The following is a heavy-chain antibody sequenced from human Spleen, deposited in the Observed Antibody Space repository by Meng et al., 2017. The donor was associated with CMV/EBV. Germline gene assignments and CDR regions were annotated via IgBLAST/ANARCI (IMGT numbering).Heavy chain of an antibody. CDR3: ATIAIVGTSHASDI. Sequence: ASVKVSCKASGYTFTGYYMHWVRQAPGQGLEWMGWINPNSGGTNYAQKFQGRVTMTRDTSISTAYMELSRLSSVTAADTAVYYCATIAIVGTSHASDIWGQGTMVTVSS. CDR2: INPNSGGT. CDR1: GYTFTGYY. D-gene: IGHD5-12*01. V-gene: IGHV1-2*02. J-gene: IGHJ3*02.